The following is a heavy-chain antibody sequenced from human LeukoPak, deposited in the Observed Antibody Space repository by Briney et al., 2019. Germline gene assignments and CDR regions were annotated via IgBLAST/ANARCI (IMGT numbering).Heavy chain of an antibody. Sequence: SETLSLTCTVSGGSISSYYWSWIRQPPGKGLEWIGYIYYSGSTNHNPSLKSRVTISVDTSKNQFSLKLSSVTAADTTVYYCARGGWLVTYWGQGTLVTVSS. J-gene: IGHJ4*02. CDR3: ARGGWLVTY. CDR1: GGSISSYY. D-gene: IGHD6-19*01. V-gene: IGHV4-59*01. CDR2: IYYSGST.